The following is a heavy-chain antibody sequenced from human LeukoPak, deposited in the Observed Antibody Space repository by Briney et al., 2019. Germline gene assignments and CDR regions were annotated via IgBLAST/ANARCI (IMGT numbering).Heavy chain of an antibody. Sequence: GGSLRLSCAASGFTFSSYGMHWVRQAPGKGLEWVAVIWYDGSNKYYADSVKGRFTISRDNSKKTLYMQMNSLRAEDTAVYYCAKRYDSGTFDYWGQGTLVTVSS. J-gene: IGHJ4*02. CDR2: IWYDGSNK. D-gene: IGHD3-10*01. V-gene: IGHV3-33*06. CDR1: GFTFSSYG. CDR3: AKRYDSGTFDY.